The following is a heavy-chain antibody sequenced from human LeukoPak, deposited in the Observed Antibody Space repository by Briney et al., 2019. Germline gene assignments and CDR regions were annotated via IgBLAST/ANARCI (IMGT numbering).Heavy chain of an antibody. J-gene: IGHJ3*02. D-gene: IGHD6-13*01. CDR3: ARVGRIAAAGLYAFDI. CDR1: GGSISSYY. CDR2: IYYSGST. V-gene: IGHV4-59*01. Sequence: PSETLSLTCTVSGGSISSYYWSWIRQPPGKGLERIGYIYYSGSTNYNPSLKSRVTISVDTSKNQFSLKLSSVTAADTAVYYCARVGRIAAAGLYAFDIWGQGTMVTVSS.